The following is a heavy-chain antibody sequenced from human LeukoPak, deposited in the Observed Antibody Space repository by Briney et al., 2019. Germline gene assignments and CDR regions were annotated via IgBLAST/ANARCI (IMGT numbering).Heavy chain of an antibody. CDR1: GGSTSSYY. D-gene: IGHD6-13*01. CDR2: IYYSGST. CDR3: ARHGIVDSSRKYYFDY. Sequence: TASETLSLTCTVSGGSTSSYYWSWIRQPPGKGLEWIGYIYYSGSTNYNPSLKSRVTISVDTSKNQFSLNLNSVTAEDTAVYFCARHGIVDSSRKYYFDYWGQGTLVTVSS. V-gene: IGHV4-59*08. J-gene: IGHJ4*02.